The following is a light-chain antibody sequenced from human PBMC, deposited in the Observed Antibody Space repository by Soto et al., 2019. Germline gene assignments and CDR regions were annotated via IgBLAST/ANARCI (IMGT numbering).Light chain of an antibody. CDR3: QRYDISPTT. CDR1: QSVGSSY. J-gene: IGKJ2*01. Sequence: EIVLTQSPGTLSLSPGERATLSCRASQSVGSSYLAWYQQKPGQAPRLLIYGASSRPTGIPDRFSGSGSGTDFTLTITRLELEDFSLYYCQRYDISPTTVGQGPKLEIK. CDR2: GAS. V-gene: IGKV3-20*01.